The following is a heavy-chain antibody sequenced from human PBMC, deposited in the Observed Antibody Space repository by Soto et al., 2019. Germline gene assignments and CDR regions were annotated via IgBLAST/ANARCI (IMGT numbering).Heavy chain of an antibody. CDR2: ISDDGASI. Sequence: GGSLRLSCEASGFSFSSFAMNWVRQAPGRGLEWVSYISDDGASIYYADSLKGRFTISRDNAKNSQSLQMNNLRAEDTAVYYCARENSVQAWLHHFDHWGLGTLVTVSS. CDR1: GFSFSSFA. V-gene: IGHV3-48*03. J-gene: IGHJ4*02. CDR3: ARENSVQAWLHHFDH. D-gene: IGHD5-18*01.